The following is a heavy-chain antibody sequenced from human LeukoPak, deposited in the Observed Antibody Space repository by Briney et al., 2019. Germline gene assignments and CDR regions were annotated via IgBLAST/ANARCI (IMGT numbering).Heavy chain of an antibody. CDR3: GREDPPTTVPEGKDV. Sequence: ASETLSLTCTVSGGSISYYYWSWIRQSPGKGLEWIGYIYYSGTTNYNPSLKSRVTISVDTSKNQFSLQLRSVTAADTAVYYGGREDPPTTVPEGKDVWGQGTTVNVSS. V-gene: IGHV4-59*01. CDR2: IYYSGTT. D-gene: IGHD4-17*01. CDR1: GGSISYYY. J-gene: IGHJ6*02.